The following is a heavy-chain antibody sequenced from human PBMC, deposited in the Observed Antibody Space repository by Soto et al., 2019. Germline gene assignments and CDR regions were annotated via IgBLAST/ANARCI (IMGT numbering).Heavy chain of an antibody. D-gene: IGHD1-26*01. CDR1: GGSISSSSYY. V-gene: IGHV4-39*01. J-gene: IGHJ5*02. CDR3: ARREVGAIHWFDP. Sequence: QLQLQESGPGLVKPSETLSLTCTVSGGSISSSSYYWGWIRQPPGKGLEWIGSIYYSGSTYYNPSLKSRVTISVDTSKNQFSLKLSSVTAADTAVYYCARREVGAIHWFDPWGQGTLVTVSS. CDR2: IYYSGST.